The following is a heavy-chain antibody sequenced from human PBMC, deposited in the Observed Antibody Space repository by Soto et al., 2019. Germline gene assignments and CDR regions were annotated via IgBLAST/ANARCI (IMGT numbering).Heavy chain of an antibody. CDR2: ISGFNGNT. CDR3: ARIGVSSGHESPDFDS. J-gene: IGHJ4*02. D-gene: IGHD3-16*01. V-gene: IGHV1-18*01. CDR1: GYTFNFYG. Sequence: QVQLVQSGAEVKKPGASVKVSCKASGYTFNFYGIPWVRQAPGQGLAWMGWISGFNGNTNYAADLQGRVTMTKDTSTSTAYMEPRGLRSDDTAVYYCARIGVSSGHESPDFDSWGQGTLVTVSS.